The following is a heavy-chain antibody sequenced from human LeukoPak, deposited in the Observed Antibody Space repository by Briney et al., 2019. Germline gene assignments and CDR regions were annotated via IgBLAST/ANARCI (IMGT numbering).Heavy chain of an antibody. V-gene: IGHV5-51*01. D-gene: IGHD6-6*01. J-gene: IGHJ1*01. CDR3: ARHEYRRDPIDPRLGYFQH. CDR1: GSRFTSYW. Sequence: GESLQISCKGSGSRFTSYWIGWVRQLPGKGLEWMGIIYPGDSDTRYSPSFQGQVTISADKSISTAYLQWSSLKAPDTAMYYCARHEYRRDPIDPRLGYFQHWGQGTLVTVSS. CDR2: IYPGDSDT.